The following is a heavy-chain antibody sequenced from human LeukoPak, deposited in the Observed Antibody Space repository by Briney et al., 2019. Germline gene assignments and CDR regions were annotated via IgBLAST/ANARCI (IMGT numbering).Heavy chain of an antibody. V-gene: IGHV3-53*01. CDR2: IYSGGST. CDR1: GFTVSSNY. J-gene: IGHJ4*02. Sequence: PGGSLRLSCAASGFTVSSNYMSWVRQAPGKGLEWVSVIYSGGSTYYADSVRGRFTISRDNSKNTLYLQMNSLRAEDTAVYYCSGPGYGSPISNFDYWGQGTLVTVSS. CDR3: SGPGYGSPISNFDY. D-gene: IGHD4-17*01.